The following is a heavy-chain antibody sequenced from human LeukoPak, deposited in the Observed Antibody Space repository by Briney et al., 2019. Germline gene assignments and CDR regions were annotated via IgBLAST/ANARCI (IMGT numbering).Heavy chain of an antibody. D-gene: IGHD3-22*01. CDR2: ISGSGGST. Sequence: GGSLRPSCAASGFTFSSYEMSWGRQAPGKGLEWVSAISGSGGSTYYADSVKGRFTISRDNSKNTLYLQMNSLRAEDTAVYYCASRPRITMIVVVPWGQGTLVTVSS. J-gene: IGHJ4*02. CDR1: GFTFSSYE. V-gene: IGHV3-23*01. CDR3: ASRPRITMIVVVP.